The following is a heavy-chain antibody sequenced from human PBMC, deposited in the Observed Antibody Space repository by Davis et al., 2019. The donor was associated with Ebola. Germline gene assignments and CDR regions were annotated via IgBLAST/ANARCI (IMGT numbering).Heavy chain of an antibody. Sequence: GESLKISCAASGFDFSSYWMHWVRQAPGKGLVWVSRIKSDGKTISYADAVKGRFTISRDNAKSTLFLQMSSLRAEDTAVYYCAKDGENYSDLDYWGQGTLVTVSS. CDR2: IKSDGKTI. CDR3: AKDGENYSDLDY. D-gene: IGHD3-10*01. CDR1: GFDFSSYW. J-gene: IGHJ4*02. V-gene: IGHV3-74*01.